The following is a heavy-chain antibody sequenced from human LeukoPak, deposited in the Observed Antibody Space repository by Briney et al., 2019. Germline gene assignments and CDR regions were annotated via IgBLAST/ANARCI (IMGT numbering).Heavy chain of an antibody. CDR2: INHSGST. CDR3: ARHVSYGDYNRSVDP. V-gene: IGHV4-34*01. Sequence: PSETLSLTCAVYGGSFSGYYWSWIRQPPGKGLEWLGEINHSGSTNYNPSPKSRVTISVDTSKNQFSLKLSSVTAADTAVYYCARHVSYGDYNRSVDPWGQGTLVTVSS. D-gene: IGHD4-17*01. CDR1: GGSFSGYY. J-gene: IGHJ5*02.